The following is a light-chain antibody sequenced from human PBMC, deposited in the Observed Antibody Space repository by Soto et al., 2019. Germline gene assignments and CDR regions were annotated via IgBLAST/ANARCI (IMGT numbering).Light chain of an antibody. CDR1: QSISSY. J-gene: IGKJ2*01. CDR2: DAS. Sequence: EIVLTQSPATLSLSPGERATLSCRASQSISSYLAWFQQKPGQAPRLLIYDASSRATGIPARFSGSGSGTDFTLTISSVESEDSAAYYCQQRYNPYTFGQGTKLEIK. CDR3: QQRYNPYT. V-gene: IGKV3-11*01.